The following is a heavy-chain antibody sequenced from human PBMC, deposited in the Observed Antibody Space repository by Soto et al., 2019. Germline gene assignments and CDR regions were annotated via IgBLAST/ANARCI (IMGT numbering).Heavy chain of an antibody. CDR2: IGGSGRTT. CDR3: AKSRYSDSSGDFYDY. V-gene: IGHV3-23*01. D-gene: IGHD3-22*01. Sequence: GGSLRLSCAASAFTFNNYAMSWVRQAPGKGLEWVSGIGGSGRTTYYADSVKGRFTISRDNSNNKLFLQMNSLRAEDTAVYYCAKSRYSDSSGDFYDYWGQGTLVTVSS. J-gene: IGHJ4*02. CDR1: AFTFNNYA.